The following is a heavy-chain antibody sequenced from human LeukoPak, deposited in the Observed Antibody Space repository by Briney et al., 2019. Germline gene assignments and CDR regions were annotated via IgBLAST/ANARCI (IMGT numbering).Heavy chain of an antibody. CDR1: GYTFSNYG. V-gene: IGHV1-18*01. CDR2: ISANNGNR. J-gene: IGHJ4*02. CDR3: ARGASIDY. Sequence: ASVKVSCKASGYTFSNYGISWVRQAPGQGLEWMGWISANNGNRNYAQKFQGRVTMTTDTSTSTAYMELRSLRSDDTAVYYCARGASIDYWGQGTLVTVSS.